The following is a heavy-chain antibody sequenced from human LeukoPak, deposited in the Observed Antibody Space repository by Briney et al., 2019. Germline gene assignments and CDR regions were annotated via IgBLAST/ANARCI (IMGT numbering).Heavy chain of an antibody. CDR2: IYYIGST. CDR3: ARSSSSIYYFDY. Sequence: SETLSLTCTVSGGSISSYYWSWIRQPPGKGLDWIGYIYYIGSTNYNPSLKSRVTISVDTSKNQFSLKLSSVTAADTAVYYCARSSSSIYYFDYWGQGTLVTVSS. D-gene: IGHD6-6*01. J-gene: IGHJ4*02. V-gene: IGHV4-59*01. CDR1: GGSISSYY.